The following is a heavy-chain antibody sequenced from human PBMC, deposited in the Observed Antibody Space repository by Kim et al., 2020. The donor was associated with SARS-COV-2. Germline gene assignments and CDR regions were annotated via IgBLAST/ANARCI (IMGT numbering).Heavy chain of an antibody. Sequence: SETLSLTCTVSGGSISSSSYYWGWIRQPPGKGLEWIGSIYYSGSTYYNPSLKSRVTISVDTSKNQFSLKLSSVTAADTAVYYCARHSFLWEFDPWGQGTL. CDR3: ARHSFLWEFDP. CDR1: GGSISSSSYY. CDR2: IYYSGST. V-gene: IGHV4-39*01. J-gene: IGHJ5*02. D-gene: IGHD1-26*01.